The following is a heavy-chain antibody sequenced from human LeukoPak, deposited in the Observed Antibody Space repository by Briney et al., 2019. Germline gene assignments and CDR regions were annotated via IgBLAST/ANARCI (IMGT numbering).Heavy chain of an antibody. V-gene: IGHV1-2*02. Sequence: ASVRVSCKASGYTFTGYYMHWVRQAPGQGLEWMGWINPNSGGTNYAQKFQGRVTMTRDTSISTAYMELSRLRSDDTAVYYCARRKGTTVVTPDSYYYYYMDVWGKGTTVTVSS. CDR2: INPNSGGT. D-gene: IGHD4-23*01. CDR1: GYTFTGYY. CDR3: ARRKGTTVVTPDSYYYYYMDV. J-gene: IGHJ6*03.